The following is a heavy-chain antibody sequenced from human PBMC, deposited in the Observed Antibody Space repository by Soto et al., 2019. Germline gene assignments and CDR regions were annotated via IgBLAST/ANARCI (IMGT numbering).Heavy chain of an antibody. CDR3: AREHVVANWFDP. CDR2: IYYSGST. Sequence: QVELQESAPGLVKPSSTLSLTCTVSGGAISSYYWSWIRQPPGKGLEWIGYIYYSGSTNYNPSLKSRVTTSVDTSQNQYSLKLSSVTGADTAVYYGAREHVVANWFDPGGQGPLVTVSS. D-gene: IGHD2-2*01. J-gene: IGHJ5*02. V-gene: IGHV4-59*01. CDR1: GGAISSYY.